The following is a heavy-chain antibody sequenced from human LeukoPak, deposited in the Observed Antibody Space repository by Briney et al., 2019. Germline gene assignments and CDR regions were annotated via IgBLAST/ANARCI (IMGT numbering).Heavy chain of an antibody. CDR1: GGSISGGY. CDR3: AKSYFDYSTYYSYYFNL. V-gene: IGHV4-4*09. CDR2: VYTSRST. D-gene: IGHD4-11*01. J-gene: IGHJ4*02. Sequence: SETLSLTCTVSGGSISGGYWSWIRQPPGRGLEWIGYVYTSRSTNYNPSLKGRVTISVDTSKSQFALKLSSVTAADTAVYYCAKSYFDYSTYYSYYFNLWGQGALVTVSS.